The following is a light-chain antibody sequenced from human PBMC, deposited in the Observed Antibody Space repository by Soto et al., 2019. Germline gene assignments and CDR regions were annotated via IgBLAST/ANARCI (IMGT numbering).Light chain of an antibody. CDR3: QQYGSSWT. V-gene: IGKV3-20*01. CDR1: QSVSSRY. CDR2: GTS. J-gene: IGKJ1*01. Sequence: EIVLTQSPGTLSLSPGDRATLACRASQSVSSRYLAWYQQTPGQAPRLLIYGTSHRATGIPDRFSGSGSGTYFPLTINRLEPEDFAVYYCQQYGSSWTFGQGTKVEIK.